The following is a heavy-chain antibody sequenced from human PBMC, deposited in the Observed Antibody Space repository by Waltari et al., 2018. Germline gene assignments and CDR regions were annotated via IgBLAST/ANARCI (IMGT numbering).Heavy chain of an antibody. J-gene: IGHJ4*02. CDR2: FYSAGST. Sequence: QVQLVESGGGVVQPGTSLRLSCEASGFTFSSYSMHWVRQAPGKGLEWVSVFYSAGSTNYADSVKGRFTISRDNSKNTLSLQMNSLRTEDTAVYYCARENSVAGARAFDYWGQGLLVTVSS. V-gene: IGHV3-NL1*01. CDR1: GFTFSSYS. CDR3: ARENSVAGARAFDY. D-gene: IGHD6-19*01.